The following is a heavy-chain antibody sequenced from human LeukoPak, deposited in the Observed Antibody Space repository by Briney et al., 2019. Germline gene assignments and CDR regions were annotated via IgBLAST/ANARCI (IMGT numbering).Heavy chain of an antibody. V-gene: IGHV3-48*01. CDR3: ARDCWDYGSGSYCGIDY. J-gene: IGHJ4*02. CDR1: GFTFSSYR. Sequence: GGSLRLSCAASGFTFSSYRMNWVRQAPGKGREGVSYISSSSSTRYYADSVKGRFTISRDKAKNSLYLQMNSLRAEDTTVYYCARDCWDYGSGSYCGIDYWGQGTLVTVSS. CDR2: ISSSSSTR. D-gene: IGHD3-10*01.